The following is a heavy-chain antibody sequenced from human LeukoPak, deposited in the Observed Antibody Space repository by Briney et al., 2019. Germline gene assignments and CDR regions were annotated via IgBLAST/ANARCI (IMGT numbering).Heavy chain of an antibody. CDR1: GGSISSGDYY. CDR3: ASSYSSGWTYYFDY. J-gene: IGHJ4*02. CDR2: IYYSGST. V-gene: IGHV4-30-4*01. D-gene: IGHD6-19*01. Sequence: SETLSLTCTVSGGSISSGDYYWSWIRQPPGKGPEWIGYIYYSGSTYYNPSLKSRVTISVDASKNQFSLKLSSVTAADTAVYYCASSYSSGWTYYFDYWGQGTLVTVSS.